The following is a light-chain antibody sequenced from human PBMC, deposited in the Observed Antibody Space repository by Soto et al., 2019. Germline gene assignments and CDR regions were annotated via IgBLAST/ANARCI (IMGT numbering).Light chain of an antibody. V-gene: IGKV3-15*01. J-gene: IGKJ1*01. CDR1: QSVSSN. Sequence: EIVMTQSPATLSVSPVERATLYFSSSQSVSSNLAWYQQTPGQAPRLLIYGASTRATGIPARFSGSGSGTEFTLTIRSLQSEDFAVYYCQQYNNWPPWTCGQGTKGDIK. CDR3: QQYNNWPPWT. CDR2: GAS.